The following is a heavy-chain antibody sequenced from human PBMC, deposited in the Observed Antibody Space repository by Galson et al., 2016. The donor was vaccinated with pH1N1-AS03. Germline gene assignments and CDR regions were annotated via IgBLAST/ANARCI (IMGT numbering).Heavy chain of an antibody. D-gene: IGHD1-26*01. V-gene: IGHV4-31*01. CDR1: GGSISSGGYY. CDR2: IFHSGST. J-gene: IGHJ4*02. CDR3: ARRDSGAYYLDS. Sequence: TLSLTCTVSGGSISSGGYYWNWIRQHPGKGLEWIGYIFHSGSTYYNPSLESLVSISVDTPKNQFSLKLKSVTAADTAVYYCARRDSGAYYLDSWGPGTLVTVSS.